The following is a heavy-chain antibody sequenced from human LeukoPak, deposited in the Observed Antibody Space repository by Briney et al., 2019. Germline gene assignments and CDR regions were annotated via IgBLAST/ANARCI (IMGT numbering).Heavy chain of an antibody. J-gene: IGHJ3*02. CDR2: ISYNGETT. Sequence: GGSLRLSCAASGFTFSAYAMNWVRQTPGKGLEWVSFISYNGETTYYADSVKGRFTISRDNAKNSVSLQMNSLRVEDTAVYYCTRSGDGAFDNWGPGTMVTVSS. D-gene: IGHD3-10*01. CDR1: GFTFSAYA. V-gene: IGHV3-48*03. CDR3: TRSGDGAFDN.